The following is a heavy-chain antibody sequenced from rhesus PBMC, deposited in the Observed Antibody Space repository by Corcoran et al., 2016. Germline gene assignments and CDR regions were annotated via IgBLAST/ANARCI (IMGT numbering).Heavy chain of an antibody. V-gene: IGHV1-111*01. J-gene: IGHJ4*01. D-gene: IGHD4-23*01. CDR1: GYTFTDYY. Sequence: EVQLVQPGAEVKKPGASVKISVTASGYTFTDYYLHWVRQPPGKGLEWMGRVDPEDGEAEYAQKFQDRGTITRDTSTDTAYMELSSLRSEDTAVYYCATLRGYSNYDYWGQGVLVTVSS. CDR2: VDPEDGEA. CDR3: ATLRGYSNYDY.